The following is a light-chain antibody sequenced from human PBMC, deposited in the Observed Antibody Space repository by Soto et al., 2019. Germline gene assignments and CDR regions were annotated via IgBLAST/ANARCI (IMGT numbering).Light chain of an antibody. J-gene: IGLJ1*01. CDR3: CSYAGRSTYV. CDR1: SSDIGTYNL. Sequence: QSALTQPASVSGSPGKSITISCIGTSSDIGTYNLVSWYQQHPGKAPKLMIYGATTRPSGISDRFSGSRSGNTASLTISGLQAEDEGDYYCCSYAGRSTYVFGTGTKLTVL. V-gene: IGLV2-23*01. CDR2: GAT.